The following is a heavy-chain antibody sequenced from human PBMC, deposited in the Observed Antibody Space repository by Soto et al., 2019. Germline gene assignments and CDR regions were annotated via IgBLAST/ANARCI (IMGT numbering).Heavy chain of an antibody. CDR1: VYTFTSYG. V-gene: IGHV1-18*04. D-gene: IGHD3-10*01. Sequence: GXSVKVSCKASVYTFTSYGISWVRQAPGQGLEWMGWISAYNGNTNYAQKLQGRVTMTTDTSTSTAYMELRSLRSDDTAVYYCARYYYGSGSYYKTGYNWFDHWGQGTLVTVSS. J-gene: IGHJ5*02. CDR3: ARYYYGSGSYYKTGYNWFDH. CDR2: ISAYNGNT.